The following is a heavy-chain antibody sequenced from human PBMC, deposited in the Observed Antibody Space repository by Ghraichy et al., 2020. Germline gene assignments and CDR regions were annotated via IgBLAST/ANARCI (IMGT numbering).Heavy chain of an antibody. Sequence: GGSLRLSCAASGFTLSGHWMHWVRQAPGKGLVWVSRTNDDGSTTSYADSVKGRFTISRDNANNTPYLQMNNLRAEDMAMYYCARGTSSWYNAFDIWGQGTMVIVSS. D-gene: IGHD6-13*01. J-gene: IGHJ3*02. CDR2: TNDDGSTT. V-gene: IGHV3-74*01. CDR3: ARGTSSWYNAFDI. CDR1: GFTLSGHW.